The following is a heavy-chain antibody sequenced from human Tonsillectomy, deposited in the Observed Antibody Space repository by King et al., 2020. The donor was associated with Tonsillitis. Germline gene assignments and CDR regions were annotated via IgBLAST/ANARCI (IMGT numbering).Heavy chain of an antibody. CDR2: IYYSGST. Sequence: QLQESGPGLVKPSETLSLTCTVSGGSISSSSYYWGWIRQPPGKGLEWIGSIYYSGSTYYNPSLKSRVTISVDTSKNQFSLKLSSVTAADTAVYYCARHGGDYDILTGYYIFDYWGQGTLVTVSS. CDR1: GGSISSSSYY. D-gene: IGHD3-9*01. V-gene: IGHV4-39*01. J-gene: IGHJ4*02. CDR3: ARHGGDYDILTGYYIFDY.